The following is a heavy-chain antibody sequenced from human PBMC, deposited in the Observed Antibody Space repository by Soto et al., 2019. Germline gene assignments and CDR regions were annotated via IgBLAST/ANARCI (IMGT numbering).Heavy chain of an antibody. J-gene: IGHJ4*02. CDR1: GFIFSDFY. D-gene: IGHD1-26*01. CDR3: ARSGELLQTFDS. CDR2: ITGNSEYK. Sequence: GGSLRLSCAASGFIFSDFYMSWVRQAPGKGLEWVSLITGNSEYKYYAGSVKGRFTVSRDNAKNSLYLQMNSLTVEDTAVYYCARSGELLQTFDSWGQGTLVTVSS. V-gene: IGHV3-11*06.